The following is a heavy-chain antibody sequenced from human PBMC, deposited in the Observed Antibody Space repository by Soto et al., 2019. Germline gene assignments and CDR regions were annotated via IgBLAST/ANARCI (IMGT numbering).Heavy chain of an antibody. V-gene: IGHV4-30-4*01. D-gene: IGHD3-16*01. CDR2: IYYSGST. CDR3: ARGQYVWGRSYGMDV. Sequence: QVQLQESGPGLVKPSQTLSLTCTVSGGSISSGDYYWSWIRQPPGKGLEWIGYIYYSGSTYYNPSLKSRVTISVDTSKNQCSLNLSSVTAADTAVYYCARGQYVWGRSYGMDVWGQGTTVTVSS. CDR1: GGSISSGDYY. J-gene: IGHJ6*02.